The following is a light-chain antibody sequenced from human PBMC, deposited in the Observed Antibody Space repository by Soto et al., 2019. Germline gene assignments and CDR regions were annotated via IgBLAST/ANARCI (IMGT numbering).Light chain of an antibody. V-gene: IGKV1-39*01. CDR1: QSISSY. CDR3: QQSYSTPWT. Sequence: DIQMTQSPSSLSASVGDRVTITCRASQSISSYLNWYQQKPGKAPKLLIYAATSLQSGVPSRFRGSGSWTDFTLTIRGLQPEDFATYYCQQSYSTPWTFGQGTKVESK. CDR2: AAT. J-gene: IGKJ1*01.